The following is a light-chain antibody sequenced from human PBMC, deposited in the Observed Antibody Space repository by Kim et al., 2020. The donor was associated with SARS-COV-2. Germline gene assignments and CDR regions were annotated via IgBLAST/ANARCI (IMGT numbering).Light chain of an antibody. Sequence: SPGDRASRSCRASHSVSSSYLAWYQQKPGQAPRLLIYGASSRATGIPDRFSGSGYRTDFTLTISRLEPEDVAVYYCQQYGSSPLTFGGGTKVDIK. CDR3: QQYGSSPLT. J-gene: IGKJ4*01. V-gene: IGKV3-20*01. CDR1: HSVSSSY. CDR2: GAS.